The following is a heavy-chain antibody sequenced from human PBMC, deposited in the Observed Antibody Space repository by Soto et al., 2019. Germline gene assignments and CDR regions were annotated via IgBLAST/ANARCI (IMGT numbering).Heavy chain of an antibody. D-gene: IGHD4-17*01. CDR3: ASLTVTSTLGEYFQH. CDR1: GFTFSSYW. Sequence: EVQLVESGGGLVQPGGSLRLSCAASGFTFSSYWMSWVRQAPGKGLEWVANIKQDGSEKHYVDSVKGRFTISRDNAKNSLYLQMNSLRAEDTAVYYCASLTVTSTLGEYFQHWGQGTLVTVSS. J-gene: IGHJ1*01. V-gene: IGHV3-7*01. CDR2: IKQDGSEK.